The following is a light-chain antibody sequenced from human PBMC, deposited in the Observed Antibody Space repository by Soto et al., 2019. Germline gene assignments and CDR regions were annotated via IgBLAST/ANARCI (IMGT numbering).Light chain of an antibody. Sequence: EIVMTQSPATLSVSPGERVTLSCRASQSVSNKLAWYQQKPGQAPGLLIYGASTRAADIPARFSGSGSGTEFTLTISSLQSEDFAVYYCQQYNNWPRTVGQGTKVEIK. CDR1: QSVSNK. J-gene: IGKJ1*01. V-gene: IGKV3-15*01. CDR3: QQYNNWPRT. CDR2: GAS.